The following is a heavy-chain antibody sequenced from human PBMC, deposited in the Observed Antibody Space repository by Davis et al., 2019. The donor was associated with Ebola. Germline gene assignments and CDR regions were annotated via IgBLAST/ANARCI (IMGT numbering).Heavy chain of an antibody. CDR1: GFTFSSYW. Sequence: HTGGSLRLSCAASGFTFSSYWMHWVRQAPGKGLVWVSRINSDGSSTSYADSVKGRFTISRDNSKNTLYLQMNSLRAEDTAVYYCAKDTGATVTTQEFDYWGQGTLVTVSS. D-gene: IGHD4-17*01. CDR2: INSDGSST. J-gene: IGHJ4*02. CDR3: AKDTGATVTTQEFDY. V-gene: IGHV3-74*01.